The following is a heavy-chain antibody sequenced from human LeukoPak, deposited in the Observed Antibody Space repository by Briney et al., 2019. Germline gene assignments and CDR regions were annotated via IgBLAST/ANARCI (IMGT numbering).Heavy chain of an antibody. CDR1: GYSFTSYW. Sequence: GESLKISCKGSGYSFTSYWIGWVSQMPGKGLEWMGIIYPGDSDTRYRPSFQGQVTISVDKSISTAYLQWSSLKASDTAMYYCARQDGNSKYYFDYWGQGTLVTVSS. CDR2: IYPGDSDT. V-gene: IGHV5-51*01. J-gene: IGHJ4*02. D-gene: IGHD1-1*01. CDR3: ARQDGNSKYYFDY.